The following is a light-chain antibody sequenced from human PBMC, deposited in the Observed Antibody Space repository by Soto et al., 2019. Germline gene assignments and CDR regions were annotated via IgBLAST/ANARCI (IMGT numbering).Light chain of an antibody. V-gene: IGKV3-15*01. Sequence: EIVMTQSPATLSVSPGERAALSCRASQSVSSSLAWYQQKPGQAPRLLIYAASTRATGIPARFSGSGSGTEFTLTIGSLQSEDVAVYYCQQYNNWPLTFGGGTTVEIK. CDR1: QSVSSS. J-gene: IGKJ4*01. CDR3: QQYNNWPLT. CDR2: AAS.